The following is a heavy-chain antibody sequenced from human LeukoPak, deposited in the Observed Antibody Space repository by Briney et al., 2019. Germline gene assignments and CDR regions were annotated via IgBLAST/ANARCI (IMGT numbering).Heavy chain of an antibody. CDR2: SGGST. CDR3: AREYSTPAEYFDY. J-gene: IGHJ4*02. Sequence: GGSLRLSCAASGFTVSSNYMSWVRQAPGKGLEWVSVSGGSTYYADSVKGRFTITRDNSKNTLYLQMNSLRAEDTAVYYCAREYSTPAEYFDYWGQGTLVTVSS. D-gene: IGHD6-13*01. CDR1: GFTVSSNY. V-gene: IGHV3-66*01.